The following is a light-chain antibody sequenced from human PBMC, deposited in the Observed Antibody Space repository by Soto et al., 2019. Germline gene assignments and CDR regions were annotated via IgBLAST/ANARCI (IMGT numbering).Light chain of an antibody. V-gene: IGLV2-14*01. J-gene: IGLJ1*01. Sequence: QSALTQPASVSGSPGQSITISCTGTSSDVGGYNYVSWYQQHPGKAPKLMIYDVSNRPSGVSNRFSGSKSGNTASLTISGLHAAAQADYYCSSYTSSSTLLYVFGTGTK. CDR1: SSDVGGYNY. CDR3: SSYTSSSTLLYV. CDR2: DVS.